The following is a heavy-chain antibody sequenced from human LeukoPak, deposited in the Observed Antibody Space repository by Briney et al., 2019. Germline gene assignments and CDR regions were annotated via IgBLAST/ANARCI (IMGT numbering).Heavy chain of an antibody. Sequence: KPSETLSLTCAVYGGSFSGYYWGWIRQPPGKGLEWIGEINHSGSTTYNPSLKSRVTISVDTSKNQFSLKLRSVTAADTAVYYCAAQWLGTIHWFDPWAREPWSPSPQ. CDR1: GGSFSGYY. CDR3: AAQWLGTIHWFDP. CDR2: INHSGST. J-gene: IGHJ5*02. V-gene: IGHV4-34*01. D-gene: IGHD6-19*01.